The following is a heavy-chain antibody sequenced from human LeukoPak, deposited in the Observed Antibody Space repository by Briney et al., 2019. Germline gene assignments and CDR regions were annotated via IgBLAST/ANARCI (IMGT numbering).Heavy chain of an antibody. CDR3: ARGGGLHQVRKGRHNWFDP. CDR1: GGSISSHY. J-gene: IGHJ5*02. D-gene: IGHD2-2*01. Sequence: SETLSLTCTVSGGSISSHYWSWIRQPPGKGLEWIGHISYSGNTHYIPSLKSRVTISIDTPKNQFSLNLSSMTAADTAVYYCARGGGLHQVRKGRHNWFDPWGQGTLVTVSS. CDR2: ISYSGNT. V-gene: IGHV4-59*11.